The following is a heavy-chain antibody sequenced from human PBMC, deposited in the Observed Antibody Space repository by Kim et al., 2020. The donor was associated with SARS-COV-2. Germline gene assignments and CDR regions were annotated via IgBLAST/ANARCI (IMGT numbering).Heavy chain of an antibody. J-gene: IGHJ4*02. CDR1: VGSISSYY. D-gene: IGHD4-17*01. Sequence: SETLSLTCTVSVGSISSYYYRWIRQPPGKGLEWIGYIYYSWSTNYNPSLKSRVTLSVYTSKNQFSLKLSSVTAADTAVYYCARGGNGDSAGSFDYWGQGTLVTVSS. CDR2: IYYSWST. V-gene: IGHV4-59*13. CDR3: ARGGNGDSAGSFDY.